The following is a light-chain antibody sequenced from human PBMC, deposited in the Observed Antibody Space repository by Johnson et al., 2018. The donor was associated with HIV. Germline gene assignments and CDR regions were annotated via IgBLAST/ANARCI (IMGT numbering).Light chain of an antibody. Sequence: QSVLTQPPSVSATPGQKVTISCSGSSSNIENNYVSWYQQLPETAPKLLIYENNKRPSGIPDRFSGSKSGTSTTLGVTGLQTGDEADYFCGTWDSSLSAYVFGTGTKVTVL. CDR2: ENN. V-gene: IGLV1-51*02. J-gene: IGLJ1*01. CDR3: GTWDSSLSAYV. CDR1: SSNIENNY.